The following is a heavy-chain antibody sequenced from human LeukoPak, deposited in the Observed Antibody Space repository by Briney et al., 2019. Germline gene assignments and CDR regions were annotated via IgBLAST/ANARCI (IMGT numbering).Heavy chain of an antibody. Sequence: ASVKVSCKTSGYTFTTYGISWVRQAPGQGLEWMGWISAYNGNTNYAQKFQGRVTMTRDTSTSTVYMELSSLRSEDTAVYYCARDGLRSGWYSDLYYYYYMDVWGKGTTVTISS. CDR1: GYTFTTYG. CDR2: ISAYNGNT. D-gene: IGHD6-19*01. CDR3: ARDGLRSGWYSDLYYYYYMDV. V-gene: IGHV1-18*01. J-gene: IGHJ6*03.